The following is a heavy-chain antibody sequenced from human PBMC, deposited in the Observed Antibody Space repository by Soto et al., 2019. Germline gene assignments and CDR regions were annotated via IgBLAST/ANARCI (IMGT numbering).Heavy chain of an antibody. J-gene: IGHJ6*01. CDR1: GGSLSSYY. V-gene: IGHV4-59*12. D-gene: IGHD3-10*01. Sequence: PSETLSLTCVVSGGSLSSYYWRWIRQPPGKGLEWIGYIYYSGSTNYNPSLKSRVTISVDTSKNQFSLKLSSVTAADMAVYYCAREMTGDGAEALYYYYGMDVWGQGTTVT. CDR3: AREMTGDGAEALYYYYGMDV. CDR2: IYYSGST.